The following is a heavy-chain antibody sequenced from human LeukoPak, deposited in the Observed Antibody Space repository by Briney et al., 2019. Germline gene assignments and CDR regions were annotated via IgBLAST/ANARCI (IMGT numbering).Heavy chain of an antibody. CDR2: INPNSGGT. CDR1: GYTFTGYY. J-gene: IGHJ4*02. V-gene: IGHV1-2*02. CDR3: AREYGSGSRTIDY. D-gene: IGHD3-10*01. Sequence: ASVKVSCKASGYTFTGYYMHWVRQAPGQGLEWMGWINPNSGGTNYAQKFQGRVTITADESTSTAYMELSSLRSEDTAVYYCAREYGSGSRTIDYWGQGTLVTVSS.